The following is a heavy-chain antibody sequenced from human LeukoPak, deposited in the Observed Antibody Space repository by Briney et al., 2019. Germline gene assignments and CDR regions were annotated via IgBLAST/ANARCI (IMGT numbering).Heavy chain of an antibody. CDR1: GFTFSHYS. Sequence: PGGSLRLSCAASGFTFSHYSMNWVRQAPGKGLEWVSYIGTSNNIYYVDSVKGRFTISRDDAKNSLYLQMNSLRAEDTAVYYCARDHLWAFDYWGQGTLLTVSS. V-gene: IGHV3-21*05. CDR2: IGTSNNI. D-gene: IGHD2-21*01. J-gene: IGHJ4*02. CDR3: ARDHLWAFDY.